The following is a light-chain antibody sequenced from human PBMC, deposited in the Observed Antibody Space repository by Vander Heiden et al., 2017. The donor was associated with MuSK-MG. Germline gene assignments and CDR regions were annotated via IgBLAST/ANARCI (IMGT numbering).Light chain of an antibody. CDR3: SSFTSSDTWV. CDR2: EVV. CDR1: SRDGGGYNH. J-gene: IGLJ3*02. Sequence: QSALTPPASVSGSPGPSITISCTGTSRDGGGYNHVSWYQQHPGKAPKLMIYEVVNRPSGVSNRFSGSKSGNTASLTISGLQAEDEADYYCSSFTSSDTWVFGGGTKLTVL. V-gene: IGLV2-14*01.